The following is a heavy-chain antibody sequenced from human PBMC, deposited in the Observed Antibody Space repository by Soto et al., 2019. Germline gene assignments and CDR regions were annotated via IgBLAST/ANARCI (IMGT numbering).Heavy chain of an antibody. CDR2: MNPNSGYT. D-gene: IGHD7-27*01. CDR1: GYVFPDFD. V-gene: IGHV1-8*01. J-gene: IGHJ4*02. CDR3: ARALPGWGRLDF. Sequence: ASVKVSCKASGYVFPDFDINWVRQAPGQGLEWMGWMNPNSGYTRYSSKFEGRVSMTRDTSISTAYLEVTGLRPDDTAIYFCARALPGWGRLDFWAQGTPVTVSS.